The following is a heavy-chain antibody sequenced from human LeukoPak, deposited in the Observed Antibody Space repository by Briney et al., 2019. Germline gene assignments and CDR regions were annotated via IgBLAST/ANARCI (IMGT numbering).Heavy chain of an antibody. J-gene: IGHJ4*02. CDR2: IYYSGST. D-gene: IGHD3-3*01. CDR3: ARSGGHYDFWSGYHPFDY. Sequence: SETLSLTCTVSGGSISSSSYYWGWIRQPPGKGLEWIGSIYYSGSTYYNPSLKSRVTMSVDTSKNQFSLKLSSVTAADTAVYYCARSGGHYDFWSGYHPFDYWGQGTLVTVSS. CDR1: GGSISSSSYY. V-gene: IGHV4-39*07.